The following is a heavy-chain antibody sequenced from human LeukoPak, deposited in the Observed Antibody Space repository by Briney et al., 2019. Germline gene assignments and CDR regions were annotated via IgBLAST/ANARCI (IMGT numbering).Heavy chain of an antibody. V-gene: IGHV5-51*01. CDR1: AHDFSRDW. D-gene: IGHD3-16*01. CDR2: IYGGDSQT. CDR3: ARRMIRDFRDAFDI. J-gene: IGHJ3*02. Sequence: GESLKISCKDFAHDFSRDWITWVRQRPGRNLEWMGIIYGGDSQTRTDPAFQGQITMSADKSVNTAYLHWSSLKASDTAMYYCARRMIRDFRDAFDIWGQGTMATVSS.